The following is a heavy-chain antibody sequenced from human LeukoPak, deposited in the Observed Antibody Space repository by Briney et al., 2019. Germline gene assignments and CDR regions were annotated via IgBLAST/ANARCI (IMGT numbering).Heavy chain of an antibody. CDR3: AKDLRRRIAVAGTSGWFDP. CDR1: GFTFSSYA. D-gene: IGHD6-19*01. J-gene: IGHJ5*02. V-gene: IGHV3-23*01. CDR2: ISGSGGST. Sequence: GGSLRLSCAASGFTFSSYAMSWVRQAPGKGLEWVSAISGSGGSTYYADSVKGRFTISRDNSKNTLYLQMNSLRAEDTAVYYRAKDLRRRIAVAGTSGWFDPWGQGTLVTVSS.